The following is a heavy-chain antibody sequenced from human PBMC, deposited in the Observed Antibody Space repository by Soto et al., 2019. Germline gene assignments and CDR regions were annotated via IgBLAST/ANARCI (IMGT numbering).Heavy chain of an antibody. V-gene: IGHV4-31*03. CDR2: IYYTGST. J-gene: IGHJ6*02. CDR1: GGSINSGGYY. D-gene: IGHD3-22*01. CDR3: ARVFKTMSFYYGMDV. Sequence: QVQLQESGPGLVKPSQTLSLICTVSGGSINSGGYYCSWIRQLPGKGLEWLGYIYYTGSTYYNPSLKSRITISVDTSDNLFYLKLSSVTAAYTAIYFCARVFKTMSFYYGMDVWGQGTVVAVSS.